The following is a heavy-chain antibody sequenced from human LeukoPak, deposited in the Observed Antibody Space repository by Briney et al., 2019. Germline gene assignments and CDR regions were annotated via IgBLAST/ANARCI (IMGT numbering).Heavy chain of an antibody. Sequence: PSETLSLTCTVSGGSISSGDYYWSWIRQPPGKGLEWIGYIYYSGSTYYNPSLKSRVTISVDTSKNQFSLKLNSVTAADTAVYYCASEGGQWPIPPNWFDPWGQGTLVTVSS. CDR3: ASEGGQWPIPPNWFDP. J-gene: IGHJ5*02. D-gene: IGHD6-19*01. V-gene: IGHV4-30-4*01. CDR2: IYYSGST. CDR1: GGSISSGDYY.